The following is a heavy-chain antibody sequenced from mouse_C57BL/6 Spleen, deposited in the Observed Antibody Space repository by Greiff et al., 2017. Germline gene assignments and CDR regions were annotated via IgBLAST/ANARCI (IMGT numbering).Heavy chain of an antibody. CDR1: GFSLTSYG. V-gene: IGHV2-5*01. CDR2: IWRGGST. CDR3: AKKGYGSSYGYAMDY. D-gene: IGHD1-1*01. Sequence: VQVVESGPGLVQPSQSLSITCTVSGFSLTSYGVHWVRQSPGKGLEWLGVIWRGGSTDYNAAFMSRLSITKDNSKSQVFFKMNSLQADDTAIYYCAKKGYGSSYGYAMDYWGQGTSVTVSS. J-gene: IGHJ4*01.